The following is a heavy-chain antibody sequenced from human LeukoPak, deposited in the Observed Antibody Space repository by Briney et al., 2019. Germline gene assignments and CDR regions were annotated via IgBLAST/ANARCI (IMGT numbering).Heavy chain of an antibody. CDR2: IKPDGSER. CDR1: GFTFSSHW. D-gene: IGHD2-2*01. CDR3: TRIIVEVPGVSDYCDY. V-gene: IGHV3-7*05. J-gene: IGHJ4*02. Sequence: GGSLGLSCAASGFTFSSHWMYWVRQAPGKGLEWVANIKPDGSERFYVDSVKGRFTISRDNAKNSLYLQMNSLRAEDTAVYYCTRIIVEVPGVSDYCDYWGPGTLVTVSS.